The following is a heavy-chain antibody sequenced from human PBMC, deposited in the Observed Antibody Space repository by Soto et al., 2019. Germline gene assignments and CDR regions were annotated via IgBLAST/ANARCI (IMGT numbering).Heavy chain of an antibody. D-gene: IGHD2-2*01. CDR1: GFTFSSYG. CDR3: AREDIVVDPGNYYYYGMDV. CDR2: IWYDGSNK. Sequence: GGSLRLSCAASGFTFSSYGMHWVRQAPGKGLEWVAVIWYDGSNKYYADSVKGRFTISRDNSKNTLYLQMNSLRAEDTAVYYCAREDIVVDPGNYYYYGMDVWGQGTTVTVSS. V-gene: IGHV3-33*01. J-gene: IGHJ6*02.